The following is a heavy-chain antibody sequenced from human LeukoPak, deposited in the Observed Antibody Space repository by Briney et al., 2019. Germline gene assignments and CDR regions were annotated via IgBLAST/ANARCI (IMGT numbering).Heavy chain of an antibody. CDR2: INPNSGGT. J-gene: IGHJ4*02. CDR3: ARARPFYDSSGYPLPGY. D-gene: IGHD3-22*01. V-gene: IGHV1-2*02. CDR1: GYTFTGYY. Sequence: ASVKVSCKASGYTFTGYYMHWVRQAPAQGLEWMGWINPNSGGTNYAQKFQGRVTMTRDTSISTAYMELSRLRSDDTAVYYCARARPFYDSSGYPLPGYWGQGTLVTVSS.